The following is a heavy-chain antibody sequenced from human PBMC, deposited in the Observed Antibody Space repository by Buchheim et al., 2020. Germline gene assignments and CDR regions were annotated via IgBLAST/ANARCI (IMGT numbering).Heavy chain of an antibody. J-gene: IGHJ4*02. Sequence: EVQLLESGGGLVQPGGSLRLSCAASGFTFSSYGMNWVRQAPGKGLEWVSTISGSGIGTYYADSVKGRFTISRDTSKSTLYLQMNSLRAEDTAVYYCAKDPRLRWHQYYFDYWGQGTL. V-gene: IGHV3-23*01. CDR3: AKDPRLRWHQYYFDY. D-gene: IGHD4-23*01. CDR2: ISGSGIGT. CDR1: GFTFSSYG.